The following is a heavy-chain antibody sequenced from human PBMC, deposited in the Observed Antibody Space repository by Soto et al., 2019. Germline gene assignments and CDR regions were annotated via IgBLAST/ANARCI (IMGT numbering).Heavy chain of an antibody. J-gene: IGHJ4*02. CDR3: AKDSGYDSLNYYDSSGSHFDY. V-gene: IGHV3-64*01. CDR2: ISSNGGST. CDR1: GFTFSSYA. Sequence: SLRLSCAASGFTFSSYAMHWVRQAPGKGLEYVSAISSNGGSTYYANSVKGRFTISRDNSKNTLYLQMNSLRAEDTAVYYCAKDSGYDSLNYYDSSGSHFDYWGQGTLVTVSS. D-gene: IGHD3-22*01.